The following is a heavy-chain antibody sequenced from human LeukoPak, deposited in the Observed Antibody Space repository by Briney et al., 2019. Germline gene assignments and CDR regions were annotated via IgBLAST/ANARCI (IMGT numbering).Heavy chain of an antibody. V-gene: IGHV3-23*01. Sequence: GGSLRLSCVASGFTFSNYAMSWVRQTPGKGPEWVSSISGSGGSTHYADSVKGRFTISGDNSKNILYLQMNSLRAEDTAVYYCAKDWMSTIINYFDYWGQGTLVTVSS. CDR3: AKDWMSTIINYFDY. CDR2: ISGSGGST. J-gene: IGHJ4*02. CDR1: GFTFSNYA. D-gene: IGHD5-12*01.